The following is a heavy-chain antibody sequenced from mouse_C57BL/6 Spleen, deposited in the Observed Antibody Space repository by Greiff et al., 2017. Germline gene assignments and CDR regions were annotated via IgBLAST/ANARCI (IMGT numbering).Heavy chain of an antibody. Sequence: QVQLKQPGAELVRPGSSVKLSCKASGYTFTSYWMHWVKQRPIQGLEWIGNIDPSDSETHYNQKFKDKATLTVDKSSSTAYMQLSSLTSEDSAVYYCARSYGNPFAYWGQGTLVTVSA. J-gene: IGHJ3*01. V-gene: IGHV1-52*01. CDR2: IDPSDSET. CDR1: GYTFTSYW. CDR3: ARSYGNPFAY. D-gene: IGHD2-1*01.